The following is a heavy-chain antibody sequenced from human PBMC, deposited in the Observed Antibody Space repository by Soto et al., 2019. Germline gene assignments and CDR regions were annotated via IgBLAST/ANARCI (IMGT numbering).Heavy chain of an antibody. D-gene: IGHD3-10*01. V-gene: IGHV4-30-4*01. Sequence: SETLSLTCTVSGGSISSGDYYWCWIRQPPGKGLGWIGYIYYSGSTYYNPSLKSRVTISVDTSKNQFSLKLSSVTAADTAVYYCARVPLLWFGEFLAFDYWGQGTLVTVSS. J-gene: IGHJ4*02. CDR2: IYYSGST. CDR1: GGSISSGDYY. CDR3: ARVPLLWFGEFLAFDY.